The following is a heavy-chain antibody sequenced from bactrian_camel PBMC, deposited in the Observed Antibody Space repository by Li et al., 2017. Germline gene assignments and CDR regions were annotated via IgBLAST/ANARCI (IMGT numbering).Heavy chain of an antibody. CDR1: GYIFSANS. D-gene: IGHD5*01. CDR2: IYRGAGSP. J-gene: IGHJ4*01. V-gene: IGHV3S25*01. Sequence: QLVESGGGSVQAGGSLRLSCTATGYIFSANSMAWFRQTPGKEREGVAVIYRGAGSPYYADSVKGRFAISRDNPKNTVYLQMNSLKPEDTGIYYCAADRQFGCGSHTTRFGGIVFSYWGQGTQVTVS. CDR3: AADRQFGCGSHTTRFGGIVFSY.